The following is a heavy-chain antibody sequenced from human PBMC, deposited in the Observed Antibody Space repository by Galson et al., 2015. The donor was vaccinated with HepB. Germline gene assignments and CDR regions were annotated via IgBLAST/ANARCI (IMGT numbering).Heavy chain of an antibody. V-gene: IGHV1-46*01. CDR1: GYTFSTYY. CDR2: INPSGGST. Sequence: CKASGYTFSTYYMHWVRQAPGQGLEWMGIINPSGGSTSYAQKFQGRVTMTRDTSTSTVYMELSSLRSEDTAVYYCARDKTPLGQYCSSTSCYTVAAETEPGLLGYWGQGTLVTVSS. CDR3: ARDKTPLGQYCSSTSCYTVAAETEPGLLGY. D-gene: IGHD2-2*02. J-gene: IGHJ4*02.